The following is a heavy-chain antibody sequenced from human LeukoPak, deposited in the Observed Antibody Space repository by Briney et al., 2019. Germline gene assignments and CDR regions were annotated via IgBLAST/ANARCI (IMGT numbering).Heavy chain of an antibody. Sequence: PGGSLRLSCAASGFTFDDYAMHWVRQAPGKGLEWVSGISWNSGSIGYADSVKGRFTISRDNAKNSLYLQMNSLRAEDTALYYCAKDGYCSSTSCYTYYYYYGMDVWGQGTTVTVSS. CDR3: AKDGYCSSTSCYTYYYYYGMDV. D-gene: IGHD2-2*02. CDR2: ISWNSGSI. CDR1: GFTFDDYA. J-gene: IGHJ6*02. V-gene: IGHV3-9*01.